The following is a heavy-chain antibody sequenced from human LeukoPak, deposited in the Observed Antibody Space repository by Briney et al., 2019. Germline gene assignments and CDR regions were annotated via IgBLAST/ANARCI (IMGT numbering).Heavy chain of an antibody. Sequence: ASVKVSCRASGYTFTSYGISWVRQAPGQGLEWMGGIIPIFGTANYAQKFQGRVTITADESTSTAYMELSSLRSEDTAVYYCARAGYCSSTSCQYYFDYWGQGTLVTVSS. CDR2: IIPIFGTA. D-gene: IGHD2-2*01. J-gene: IGHJ4*02. V-gene: IGHV1-69*13. CDR3: ARAGYCSSTSCQYYFDY. CDR1: GYTFTSYG.